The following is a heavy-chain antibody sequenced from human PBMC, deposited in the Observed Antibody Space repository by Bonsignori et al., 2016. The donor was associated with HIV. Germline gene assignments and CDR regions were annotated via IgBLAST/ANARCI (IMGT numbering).Heavy chain of an antibody. D-gene: IGHD1-14*01. Sequence: GGSLRLSCAASGFTFDDYAMHWVRQAPGKGLEWVSGISWNSGSIGYADSVKGRFTISRDNAKNSLYLQMNSLRAEDTALYYCAKAGPEDYWGQGTLVTVSS. V-gene: IGHV3-9*01. J-gene: IGHJ4*02. CDR1: GFTFDDYA. CDR2: ISWNSGSI. CDR3: AKAGPEDY.